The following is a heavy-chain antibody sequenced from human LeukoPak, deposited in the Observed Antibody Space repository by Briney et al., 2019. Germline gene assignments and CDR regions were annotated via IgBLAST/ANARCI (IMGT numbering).Heavy chain of an antibody. CDR1: GGSVNSGNYY. Sequence: SQTLSLTCTVSGGSVNSGNYYWTWIRQPAGKGLEWIGYIYYSGSTNYNPSLKSRDTISVDTSKNQFSLKLSSVTAADTAVYYCARSRRGDYYGYFDLWGRGTLVTVSS. D-gene: IGHD3-10*01. J-gene: IGHJ2*01. V-gene: IGHV4-61*10. CDR3: ARSRRGDYYGYFDL. CDR2: IYYSGST.